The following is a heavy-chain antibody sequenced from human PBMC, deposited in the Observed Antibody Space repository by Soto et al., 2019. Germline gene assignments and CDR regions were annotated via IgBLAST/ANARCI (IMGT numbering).Heavy chain of an antibody. Sequence: ASVKVSCKASGGTFSSYTISWVRQAPGQGLEWMGRIIPILGIANYAQKFQGRVTITADKSTSTAYMELSSLRSEDTAVYYCARSNYYGSGSYYTGLFDYWGQGTLVTVSS. CDR3: ARSNYYGSGSYYTGLFDY. V-gene: IGHV1-69*02. J-gene: IGHJ4*02. CDR2: IIPILGIA. D-gene: IGHD3-10*01. CDR1: GGTFSSYT.